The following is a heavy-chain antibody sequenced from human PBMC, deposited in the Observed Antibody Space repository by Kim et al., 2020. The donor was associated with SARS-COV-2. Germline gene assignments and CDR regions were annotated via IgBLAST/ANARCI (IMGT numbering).Heavy chain of an antibody. J-gene: IGHJ6*02. V-gene: IGHV3-43*01. CDR2: ISWDGGST. Sequence: GGSLRLSCAASGFTFDDYTMHWVRQAPGKGLEWVSLISWDGGSTYYADSVKGRFTISRDNSKNSLYLQMNSLRTEDTALYYCAKDLAPGFGELLLYGMDVWGQGTTVTVSS. CDR1: GFTFDDYT. D-gene: IGHD3-10*01. CDR3: AKDLAPGFGELLLYGMDV.